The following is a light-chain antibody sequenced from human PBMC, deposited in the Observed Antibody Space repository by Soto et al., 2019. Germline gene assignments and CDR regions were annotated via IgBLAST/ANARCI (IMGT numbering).Light chain of an antibody. CDR2: DAS. J-gene: IGKJ2*01. Sequence: EIVMTQSPATLSVSPGERATLSCRASQSVSSNLAWYRQKPGQAPRLFMYDASARATGIPARFSGSGSGTEFTLTISSLQSEGFAVYYCQQYNNWPYTFGQGTRLEIK. V-gene: IGKV3-15*01. CDR1: QSVSSN. CDR3: QQYNNWPYT.